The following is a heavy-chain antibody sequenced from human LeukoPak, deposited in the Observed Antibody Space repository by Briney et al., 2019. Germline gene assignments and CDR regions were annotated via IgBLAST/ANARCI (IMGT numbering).Heavy chain of an antibody. Sequence: SETLSLTCTVSGGSISSGGYYWSWIRQPPGKGLEWIGYIYYSGSTNYNPSLKSRVTISVDTSKNQFSLKLSSVTAADTAVYYCARVVKGSYMYYFDYWGQGTLVTVSS. CDR1: GGSISSGGYY. D-gene: IGHD3-10*01. CDR3: ARVVKGSYMYYFDY. CDR2: IYYSGST. V-gene: IGHV4-61*08. J-gene: IGHJ4*02.